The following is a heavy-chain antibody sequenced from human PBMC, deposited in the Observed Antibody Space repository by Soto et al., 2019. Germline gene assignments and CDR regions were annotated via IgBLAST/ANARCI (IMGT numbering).Heavy chain of an antibody. J-gene: IGHJ4*02. D-gene: IGHD6-19*01. V-gene: IGHV1-2*04. CDR3: ARVPPPQYSSGWYYFDY. Sequence: ASVKVSCKASGYTFTGYYMHWVRQAPGQGLEWMGWINPNSGGTNYAQKFQGWVTMTRDTSISTAYMELSRLRSDDTAVYYCARVPPPQYSSGWYYFDYWGQGTLVTVSS. CDR2: INPNSGGT. CDR1: GYTFTGYY.